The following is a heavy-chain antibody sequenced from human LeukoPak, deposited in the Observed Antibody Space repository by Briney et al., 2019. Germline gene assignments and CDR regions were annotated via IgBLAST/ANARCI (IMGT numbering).Heavy chain of an antibody. D-gene: IGHD3-3*01. Sequence: GGSLRLSCAASGFTFNSYAMNWVRQAPGKGLEWVSAISGSGGGTYYADSVKGRFTISRDNSKNTLYLQMNSLRAEDTAVYYCAKVHHDFWSGPHYYYMDVWGKGTTVTVSS. J-gene: IGHJ6*03. CDR3: AKVHHDFWSGPHYYYMDV. V-gene: IGHV3-23*01. CDR1: GFTFNSYA. CDR2: ISGSGGGT.